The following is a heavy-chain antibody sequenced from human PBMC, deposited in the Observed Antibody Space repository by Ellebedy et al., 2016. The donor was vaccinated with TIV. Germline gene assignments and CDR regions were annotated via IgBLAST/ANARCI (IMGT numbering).Heavy chain of an antibody. CDR1: GFTVSSNY. D-gene: IGHD1-26*01. J-gene: IGHJ4*02. CDR3: ATDPVGAAALFY. Sequence: GESLKISCAVSGFTVSSNYMSWVRQAPGKGLEWVSVIYSAGDTYYADSVKGRFTISRDNSRNTLSLQMNSLRAEDTAVYYCATDPVGAAALFYWGQGTLVTVSS. CDR2: IYSAGDT. V-gene: IGHV3-53*01.